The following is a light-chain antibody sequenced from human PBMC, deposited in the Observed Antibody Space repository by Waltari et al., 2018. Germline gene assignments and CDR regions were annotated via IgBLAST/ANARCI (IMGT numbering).Light chain of an antibody. Sequence: EVVLTQSPDTLSVSPGDSATLSCRASQSVGINLAWYQQKPGQAPRLLMYSISKRATGCPARFSGSGSGTQFTLTIGSLQSEDFAVYFCQHYNNWPLIAFGQGTRLESK. CDR2: SIS. CDR1: QSVGIN. CDR3: QHYNNWPLIA. J-gene: IGKJ5*01. V-gene: IGKV3-15*01.